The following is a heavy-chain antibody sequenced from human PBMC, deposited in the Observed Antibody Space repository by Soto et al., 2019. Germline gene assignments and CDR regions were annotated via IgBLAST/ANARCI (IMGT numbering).Heavy chain of an antibody. J-gene: IGHJ4*02. Sequence: SLRLSCAASGFTFSSHVMSWVRQAPGKGLEWVSSISVGGSTYYADSVKGRFTISRDNSKNSLSLQMNTLRAEDSAVYYCAKVLRDGIRTYDSWGLGTVVTVSS. CDR3: AKVLRDGIRTYDS. V-gene: IGHV3-23*01. CDR1: GFTFSSHV. CDR2: ISVGGST.